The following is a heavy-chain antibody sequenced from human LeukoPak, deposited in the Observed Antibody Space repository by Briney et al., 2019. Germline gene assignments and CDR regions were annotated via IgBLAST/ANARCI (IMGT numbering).Heavy chain of an antibody. CDR1: GGSFSGYY. D-gene: IGHD3-22*01. Sequence: PSETLSLTCAVYGGSFSGYYWSWIRQPPGKGLEWIGEIHHSGSTNYNPSLKRRVTISVDTSKNQFSLKLSSVTAADTAVYYCARGRWRVNYDSSGYYYRPFDYWGQGTLVTVSS. J-gene: IGHJ4*02. CDR3: ARGRWRVNYDSSGYYYRPFDY. V-gene: IGHV4-34*01. CDR2: IHHSGST.